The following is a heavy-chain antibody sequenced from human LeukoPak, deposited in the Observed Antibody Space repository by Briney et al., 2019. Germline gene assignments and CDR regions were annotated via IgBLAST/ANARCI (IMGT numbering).Heavy chain of an antibody. D-gene: IGHD2-15*01. V-gene: IGHV3-7*03. J-gene: IGHJ4*02. CDR2: IKQDGSEK. CDR3: ARAPYCIGGSCRFDY. CDR1: GFTFSSYW. Sequence: GGSLRLSCAASGFTFSSYWMSWVRQAPGKGLEWVANIKQDGSEKYYVDSVKGRFTISRDNAKNSLYLQMNSLRADDTAVYYCARAPYCIGGSCRFDYWGQGTLVTVSS.